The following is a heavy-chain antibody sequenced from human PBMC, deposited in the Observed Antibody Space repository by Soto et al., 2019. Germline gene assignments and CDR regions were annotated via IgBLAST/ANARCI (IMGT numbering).Heavy chain of an antibody. D-gene: IGHD2-15*01. J-gene: IGHJ4*02. CDR1: GYTFSSYA. CDR2: ISGSGGST. V-gene: IGHV3-23*01. Sequence: GGSLRLSCAASGYTFSSYAMSWVGPAPGKGLEWVSAISGSGGSTYYADSVKDRFTISRDNSKNTLYLQMNSVRAEDTAVYYCAKSSGCSGGSCYSELPFDYWGQGTLVSASS. CDR3: AKSSGCSGGSCYSELPFDY.